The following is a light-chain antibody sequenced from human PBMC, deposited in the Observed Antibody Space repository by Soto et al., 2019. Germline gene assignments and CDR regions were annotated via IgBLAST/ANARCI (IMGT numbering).Light chain of an antibody. Sequence: EIVMTQSPDTLSVSPGERAPISSRASQNLSSNLAWYQQKPGQAPRLLIYAASTRATGVPARFSGSGSGTEFTLTISSLQSGDFAVYYCQQYNNWRRTFGQGTKV. CDR3: QQYNNWRRT. J-gene: IGKJ1*01. CDR2: AAS. V-gene: IGKV3-15*01. CDR1: QNLSSN.